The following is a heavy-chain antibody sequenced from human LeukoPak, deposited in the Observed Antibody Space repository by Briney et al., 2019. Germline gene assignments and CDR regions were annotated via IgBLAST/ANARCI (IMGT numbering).Heavy chain of an antibody. Sequence: SETLSLTCTVSGGSVSSSSYYWGWIRQPPGKGLEWIGEINHSGSTNYNPSLKSRVTMSVDTSKNQFSLKLSSVTAADTAVYYCARDRFGNYDILTGLFGVNWFDPWGQGTLVTVSS. CDR1: GGSVSSSSYY. CDR2: INHSGST. CDR3: ARDRFGNYDILTGLFGVNWFDP. V-gene: IGHV4-39*07. D-gene: IGHD3-9*01. J-gene: IGHJ5*02.